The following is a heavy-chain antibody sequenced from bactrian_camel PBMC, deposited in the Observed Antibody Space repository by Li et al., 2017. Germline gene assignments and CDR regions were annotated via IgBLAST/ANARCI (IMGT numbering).Heavy chain of an antibody. J-gene: IGHJ7*01. CDR2: INNGGDNT. Sequence: DVQLVESGGGLVQPGGPLRLSCAASGFTFSTYYMSWVRQAPGKGLEWVSTINNGGDNTYYADSVKGRFTISRDNAKNTVYLQMNSLKPEDTAVYYCVRQVPTMYYYGMGYWGKGTQVTVS. D-gene: IGHD4*01. CDR1: GFTFSTYY. V-gene: IGHV3S40*01.